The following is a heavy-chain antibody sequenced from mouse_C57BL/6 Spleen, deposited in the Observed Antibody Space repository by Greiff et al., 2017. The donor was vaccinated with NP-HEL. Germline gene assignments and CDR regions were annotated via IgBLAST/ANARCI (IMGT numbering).Heavy chain of an antibody. CDR3: ARWDYEGY. V-gene: IGHV1-50*01. CDR1: GYTFTSYW. Sequence: QVQLQQPGAELVKPGASVKLSCKASGYTFTSYWMQWVKQRPGQGLEWIGEIDPSDSYTNYNQKFKGKATLTVDTSSSTAYMQLSSLTSEDSAVYYCARWDYEGYWGQGTTLTVSS. CDR2: IDPSDSYT. J-gene: IGHJ2*01. D-gene: IGHD2-4*01.